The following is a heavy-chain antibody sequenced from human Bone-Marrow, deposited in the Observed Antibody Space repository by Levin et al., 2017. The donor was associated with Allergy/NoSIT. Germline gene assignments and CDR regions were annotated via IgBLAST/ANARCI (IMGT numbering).Heavy chain of an antibody. CDR1: GFTFSTYW. CDR3: ARTYCGSDCYGYYQP. CDR2: INNDGSRT. Sequence: GGSLRLSCAASGFTFSTYWMHWVRQAPGEGLVWVSRINNDGSRTTYADSVKGRFTISRDNAKNTLYLQMNSLRAEDTAVYYCARTYCGSDCYGYYQPWGQGTLVTVSS. J-gene: IGHJ1*01. D-gene: IGHD2-21*02. V-gene: IGHV3-74*01.